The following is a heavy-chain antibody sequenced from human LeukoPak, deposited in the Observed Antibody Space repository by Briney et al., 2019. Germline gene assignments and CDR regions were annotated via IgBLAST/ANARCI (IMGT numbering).Heavy chain of an antibody. CDR1: GGSISSSSYY. CDR3: ARDRVGATLGDAFDI. J-gene: IGHJ3*02. V-gene: IGHV4-39*07. CDR2: IYYSGST. D-gene: IGHD1-26*01. Sequence: PSETLSLTCTVSGGSISSSSYYWGWIRQPPGKGLEWIGSIYYSGSTYYNPSLKSRVTISVDTSKNQFSLKLSSVTAADTAVYYCARDRVGATLGDAFDIWGQGTMVTVSS.